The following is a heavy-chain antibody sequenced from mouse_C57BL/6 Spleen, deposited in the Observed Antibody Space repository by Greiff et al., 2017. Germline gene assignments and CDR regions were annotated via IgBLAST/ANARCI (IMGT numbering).Heavy chain of an antibody. CDR3: ARANYSNFYYFDY. J-gene: IGHJ2*01. D-gene: IGHD2-5*01. Sequence: VQLQESGPELVKPGASVKISCKASGYAFSSSWMNWVKQRPGKGLEWIGRIYPGDGDTNYNVKFKGKATLTADKSSSTAYMQLSSLTSEDSAVYFCARANYSNFYYFDYWGQGTTLTVSS. CDR1: GYAFSSSW. CDR2: IYPGDGDT. V-gene: IGHV1-82*01.